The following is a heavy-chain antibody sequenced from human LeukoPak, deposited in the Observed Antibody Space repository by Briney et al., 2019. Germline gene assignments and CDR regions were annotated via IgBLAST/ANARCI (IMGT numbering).Heavy chain of an antibody. V-gene: IGHV3-7*01. CDR1: GFTFSSYW. J-gene: IGHJ4*02. CDR2: IKQDGSEK. D-gene: IGHD3-3*01. Sequence: GGSLRLSCAASGFTFSSYWMSWVRQAPGKGLEWVANIKQDGSEKYYVDSVKGRFTISRDNAKNSLYLQMNSLRAEDTAVYYCARRYYDFWREPFDYWGQGTLVTVSS. CDR3: ARRYYDFWREPFDY.